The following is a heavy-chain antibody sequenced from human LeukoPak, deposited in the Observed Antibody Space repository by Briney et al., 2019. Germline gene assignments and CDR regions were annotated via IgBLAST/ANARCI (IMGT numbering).Heavy chain of an antibody. CDR2: ISSSGSTI. Sequence: GGSLRLSCAASGFTFSSYAMSWVRQAPGKGLEWVSYISSSGSTIYYADSVKGRFTISRDNAKNSLYLQMNSLRAEDTAVYYCARDSRWELPTGYYYGMDVWGQGTTVTVSS. V-gene: IGHV3-48*04. J-gene: IGHJ6*02. CDR3: ARDSRWELPTGYYYGMDV. CDR1: GFTFSSYA. D-gene: IGHD1-26*01.